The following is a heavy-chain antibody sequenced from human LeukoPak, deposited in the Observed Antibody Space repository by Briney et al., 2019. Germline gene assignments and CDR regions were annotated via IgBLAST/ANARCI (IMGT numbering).Heavy chain of an antibody. CDR1: GFTFSDYY. CDR2: ISSSGSTI. CDR3: AKSIAAAGTVY. J-gene: IGHJ4*02. V-gene: IGHV3-11*01. Sequence: GGSLRLSCAASGFTFSDYYMSWIRQAPGKGLEWVSYISSSGSTIYYADSVKGRFTISRDNSKNTLYLQMNSLRAEDTAVYYCAKSIAAAGTVYWGQGTLVTVSS. D-gene: IGHD6-13*01.